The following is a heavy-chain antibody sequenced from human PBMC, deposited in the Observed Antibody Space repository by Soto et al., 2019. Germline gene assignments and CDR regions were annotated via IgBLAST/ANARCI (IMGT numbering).Heavy chain of an antibody. D-gene: IGHD3-10*01. V-gene: IGHV1-69*02. CDR2: IIPMLGMS. CDR3: ATSYGSGSAHVDS. J-gene: IGHJ4*02. Sequence: QVQLVQSGAEVTKPGSSVTVSCTASGDTFSRSTLSWVRQAPGQRLEWMGRIIPMLGMSNSALKFQGRLTISADTSTNKVYMHLKSLRSYDTAVYYCATSYGSGSAHVDSWGQGTLVTVSS. CDR1: GDTFSRST.